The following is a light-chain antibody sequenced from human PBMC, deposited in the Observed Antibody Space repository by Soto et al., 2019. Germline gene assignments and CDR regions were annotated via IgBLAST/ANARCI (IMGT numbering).Light chain of an antibody. CDR3: CSYAGRDTLYV. J-gene: IGLJ1*01. V-gene: IGLV2-11*01. Sequence: QSVLTQPASVSGSPGQSITISCTGTSSDVGGFNYVSWYQQHPGKVPKLMLYDVSKRPSGVPDRFSGSKSGNTASLTIFGLQAEDEADYYCCSYAGRDTLYVFGSGTKATVL. CDR2: DVS. CDR1: SSDVGGFNY.